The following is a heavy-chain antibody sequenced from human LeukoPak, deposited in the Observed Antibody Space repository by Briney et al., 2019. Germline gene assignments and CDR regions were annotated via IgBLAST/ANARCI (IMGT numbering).Heavy chain of an antibody. Sequence: GGSLRLSCAASGFTFDDYGMSWVRQAPGKGLEWVSGINWNGGSTGYADSVKGRFTISRDNAKNSLYLQMNSLRAEDTALYYCARGVIPRYEKSGYPDYWGQGTLVTVSS. D-gene: IGHD3-22*01. J-gene: IGHJ4*02. CDR3: ARGVIPRYEKSGYPDY. CDR1: GFTFDDYG. V-gene: IGHV3-20*04. CDR2: INWNGGST.